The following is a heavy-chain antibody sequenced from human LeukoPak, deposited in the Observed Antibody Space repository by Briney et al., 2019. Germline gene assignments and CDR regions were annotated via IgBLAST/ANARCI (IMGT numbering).Heavy chain of an antibody. J-gene: IGHJ4*02. CDR3: ARAVPSTYYYDSSGYPDY. V-gene: IGHV3-21*01. CDR1: GFTFSIYT. CDR2: ISSSSSYI. D-gene: IGHD3-22*01. Sequence: PGGSLRLSCVASGFTFSIYTMSWVRQAPGKGLEWVSSISSSSSYIYYADSVKGRFTISRDNAKNSLYLQMNSLRAEDTAVYYCARAVPSTYYYDSSGYPDYWGQGTLVTVSS.